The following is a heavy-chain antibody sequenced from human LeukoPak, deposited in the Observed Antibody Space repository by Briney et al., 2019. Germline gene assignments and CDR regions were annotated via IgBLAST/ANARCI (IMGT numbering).Heavy chain of an antibody. CDR1: GYTFTSYY. CDR3: ARNQYVSSDYYYPDY. Sequence: WASVKVSCRASGYTFTSYYMHWVRQAPGQGLEWMGIINPSGGSRNYAQKFQGRVTMTRDTSTSTVYMELSSLRSEDTAVYYCARNQYVSSDYYYPDYWGQGTLVTVSS. CDR2: INPSGGSR. V-gene: IGHV1-46*01. J-gene: IGHJ4*02. D-gene: IGHD3-22*01.